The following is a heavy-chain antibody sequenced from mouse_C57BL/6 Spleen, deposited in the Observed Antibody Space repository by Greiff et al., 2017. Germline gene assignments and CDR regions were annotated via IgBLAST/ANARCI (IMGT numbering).Heavy chain of an antibody. D-gene: IGHD1-1*01. J-gene: IGHJ4*01. CDR3: ARVITTEEYAMDY. V-gene: IGHV1-53*01. CDR1: GYTFTSYW. CDR2: INPGNGGT. Sequence: QVQLQQPGTELVKPGASVKLSCKASGYTFTSYWMHWVKQRPGQGLEWIGNINPGNGGTNYNEKFKSKATMTVDKSSSTAYMQLSSLTSEDSAVXYCARVITTEEYAMDYWGQGTSVTVSS.